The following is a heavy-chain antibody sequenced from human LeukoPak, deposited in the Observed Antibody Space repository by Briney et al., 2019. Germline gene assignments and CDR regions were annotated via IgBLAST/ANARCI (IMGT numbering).Heavy chain of an antibody. CDR1: GFTFSSYW. D-gene: IGHD3-10*01. Sequence: GGSLRLSCAASGFTFSSYWMSWVRQAPGKGLEWVADIKQDGSEKYYVDSVKGRFTISRDNAKNSLYLQMNSLRAEDTAVYYCARGGYYAPAPDAFDIWGQGTMVTVSS. V-gene: IGHV3-7*01. CDR3: ARGGYYAPAPDAFDI. J-gene: IGHJ3*02. CDR2: IKQDGSEK.